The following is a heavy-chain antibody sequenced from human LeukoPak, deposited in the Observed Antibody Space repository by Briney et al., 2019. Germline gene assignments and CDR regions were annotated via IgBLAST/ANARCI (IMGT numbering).Heavy chain of an antibody. CDR1: GGSISSGGYY. J-gene: IGHJ3*02. Sequence: SETLSLTCTVSGGSISSGGYYWSWIRHHPGKGLEWIGYIYYSGSTYYNPSLKSRVTISVDTSKNQFSLKLSSVTAADTAVYYCARDSSSWYDAFDIWGQGTMVTVSS. CDR2: IYYSGST. V-gene: IGHV4-31*03. D-gene: IGHD6-13*01. CDR3: ARDSSSWYDAFDI.